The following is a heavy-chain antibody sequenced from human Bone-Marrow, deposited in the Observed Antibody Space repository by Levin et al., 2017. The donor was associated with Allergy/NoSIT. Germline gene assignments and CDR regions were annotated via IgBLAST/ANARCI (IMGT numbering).Heavy chain of an antibody. CDR2: ISYSGTTT. CDR1: GFPISHGYY. CDR3: ARDPLLDYYGSGTYFDY. J-gene: IGHJ4*02. D-gene: IGHD3-10*01. V-gene: IGHV4-38-2*02. Sequence: SETLSLNCDVSGFPISHGYYWGWIRQPPGKGLEWIGSISYSGTTTYYIPSLQSRVTISSDTSKNQFSLRLTSVTAADTAVYYCARDPLLDYYGSGTYFDYWGQGLLVTVSS.